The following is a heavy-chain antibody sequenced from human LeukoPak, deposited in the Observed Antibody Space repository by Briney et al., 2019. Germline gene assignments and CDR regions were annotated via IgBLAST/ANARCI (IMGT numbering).Heavy chain of an antibody. CDR1: GVSFSGYY. V-gene: IGHV4-34*01. J-gene: IGHJ4*02. CDR3: ARGPPRDFDTSGFYYNY. D-gene: IGHD3-22*01. Sequence: SETLSLTCALYGVSFSGYYWSWFRQPPGKGLEWLGEINHSGSTNYDPSLESRVTISEDMSKSQFSLKLTSVTAADTAVYYCARGPPRDFDTSGFYYNYWGQGILVTVSS. CDR2: INHSGST.